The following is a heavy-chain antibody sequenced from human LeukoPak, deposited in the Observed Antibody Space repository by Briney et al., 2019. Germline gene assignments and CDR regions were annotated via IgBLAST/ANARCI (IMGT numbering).Heavy chain of an antibody. CDR1: RYTFTSYD. V-gene: IGHV1-46*01. J-gene: IGHJ4*02. D-gene: IGHD1-26*01. CDR2: INPSGGST. CDR3: ARVSEGGSYGW. Sequence: ASVKVSCKASRYTFTSYDMHWVRQAPGQGLEWMGKINPSGGSTSYAQKLQGRVTMTRDTSTSTAYMELSSLRSEDTAVYYCARVSEGGSYGWWGQGTLVTVSS.